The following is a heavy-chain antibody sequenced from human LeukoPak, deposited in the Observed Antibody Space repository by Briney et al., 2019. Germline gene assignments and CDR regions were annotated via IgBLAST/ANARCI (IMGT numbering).Heavy chain of an antibody. V-gene: IGHV3-23*01. CDR1: GFTFSTYA. J-gene: IGHJ4*02. CDR2: ISGSGGST. Sequence: HTGGSLRLSCAASGFTFSTYALNWVRQAPGKGLEWVSAISGSGGSTYYADSVKGRFTISRDNSKNTLYLQMNSLRAEDTAVYYCAKAPRGTAMAHFDYWGQGTLVTVSS. CDR3: AKAPRGTAMAHFDY. D-gene: IGHD5-18*01.